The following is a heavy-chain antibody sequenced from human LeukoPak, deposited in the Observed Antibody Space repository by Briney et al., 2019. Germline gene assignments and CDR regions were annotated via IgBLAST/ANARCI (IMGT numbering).Heavy chain of an antibody. Sequence: SVKVSCKASGGTFSSYAISWVRQAPGQGLEWMGGMIPIFGTANYAQKFQGRVTITADESTSTAYMELSSLRSEDTAVYYCTRGIPTEDILTGYYKNRDAFDIWGQGTMVTVSS. D-gene: IGHD3-9*01. V-gene: IGHV1-69*01. CDR3: TRGIPTEDILTGYYKNRDAFDI. CDR1: GGTFSSYA. J-gene: IGHJ3*02. CDR2: MIPIFGTA.